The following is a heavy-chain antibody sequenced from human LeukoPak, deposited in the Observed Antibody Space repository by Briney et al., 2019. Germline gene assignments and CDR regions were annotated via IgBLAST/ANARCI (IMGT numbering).Heavy chain of an antibody. CDR2: INPTSGAT. D-gene: IGHD4-17*01. CDR3: ARDRDYGDYVAVY. J-gene: IGHJ4*02. Sequence: ASVKVSCKASGYTFTDYHMHWVRQAPGQGLDWVGWINPTSGATNYAQKFQGRVTMTRDTSNNTSYMELRSLRSDDTAVYYCARDRDYGDYVAVYWGQGTLVTVSS. CDR1: GYTFTDYH. V-gene: IGHV1-2*02.